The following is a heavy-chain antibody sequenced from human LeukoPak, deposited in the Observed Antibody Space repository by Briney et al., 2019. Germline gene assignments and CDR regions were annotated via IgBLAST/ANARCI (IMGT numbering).Heavy chain of an antibody. CDR1: GGSISSGSYY. V-gene: IGHV4-61*02. D-gene: IGHD3-16*02. J-gene: IGHJ4*02. CDR2: IYTSGSI. CDR3: AGYDYVWGSYRRDY. Sequence: PSQTLSLTCTVSGGSISSGSYYWSWIRQPAGKGLEWIGRIYTSGSINYNPPLKSRVTISVDTSKNQFSLKLSSVTAADTAVYYCAGYDYVWGSYRRDYWGQGTLVTVSS.